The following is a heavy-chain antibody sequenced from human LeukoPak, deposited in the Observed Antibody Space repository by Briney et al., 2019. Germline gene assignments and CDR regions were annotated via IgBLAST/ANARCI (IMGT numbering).Heavy chain of an antibody. CDR2: IYYSGST. CDR3: ARHPTALVSYGFDP. Sequence: SETLSLTCTVSGGSFSNYYWSWIRQPPGKGLEWIGYIYYSGSTNYNPSLKSRVTISVDTSKNQLSLNLSSVTAADTALYYCARHPTALVSYGFDPWGQGTLVTVSS. D-gene: IGHD5-18*01. CDR1: GGSFSNYY. V-gene: IGHV4-59*08. J-gene: IGHJ5*02.